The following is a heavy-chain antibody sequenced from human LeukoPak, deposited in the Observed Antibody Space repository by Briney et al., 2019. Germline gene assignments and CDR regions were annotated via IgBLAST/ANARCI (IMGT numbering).Heavy chain of an antibody. CDR3: AKGKDVWGSYRTEFDF. CDR1: GLTFRSHA. Sequence: GGSLRLSCAASGLTFRSHAMTWVRQAPGKGLEWVSVISGSGNNTYSADSVKGRFTISRDNSKNTLYLQMNSLRPEDTAVYYCAKGKDVWGSYRTEFDFWGQGTLVAVSS. J-gene: IGHJ4*02. D-gene: IGHD3-16*02. CDR2: ISGSGNNT. V-gene: IGHV3-23*01.